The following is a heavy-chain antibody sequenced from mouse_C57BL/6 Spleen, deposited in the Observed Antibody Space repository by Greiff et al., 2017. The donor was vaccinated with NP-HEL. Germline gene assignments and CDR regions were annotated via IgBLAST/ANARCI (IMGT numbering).Heavy chain of an antibody. D-gene: IGHD2-1*01. V-gene: IGHV1-55*01. CDR1: GYTFTSYW. CDR3: ARGNYNYAMDY. J-gene: IGHJ4*01. CDR2: IYPGSGST. Sequence: QVQLQQPGAELVKPGASVKLSCKASGYTFTSYWITWVKQRPGQGLEWIGDIYPGSGSTNYNEKFKSKATLTVDTSSSTAYMQLSSLTSEDSAVYYCARGNYNYAMDYWGQGTSVTVSS.